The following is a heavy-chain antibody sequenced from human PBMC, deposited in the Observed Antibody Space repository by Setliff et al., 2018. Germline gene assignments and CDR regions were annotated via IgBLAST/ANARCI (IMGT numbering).Heavy chain of an antibody. J-gene: IGHJ6*03. CDR1: GYTFTGYY. CDR2: INPNSGGT. D-gene: IGHD3-16*02. V-gene: IGHV1-2*06. CDR3: ARVKAPALYYYMDV. Sequence: ASVKVSCRASGYTFTGYYMHWVRQAPGQGLEWMGRINPNSGGTNYAQKFQGRVTMTRDTSISTAYMELSRLRSDDTAVYYCARVKAPALYYYMDVWGKGTTVTVSS.